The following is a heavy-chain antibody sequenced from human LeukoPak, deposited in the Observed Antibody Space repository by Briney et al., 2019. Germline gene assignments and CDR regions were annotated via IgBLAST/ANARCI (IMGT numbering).Heavy chain of an antibody. Sequence: GGSLRLSCAASGFTFSSYWMHWVRRAPGKGLVWVSRINSDGSSTSYADSVKGRFTISRDNAKNTLYLQMNSLRAEDTAVYYCARGGGYSGYERFGHYYYYGMDVWGQGTTVTVSS. CDR3: ARGGGYSGYERFGHYYYYGMDV. D-gene: IGHD5-12*01. CDR2: INSDGSST. V-gene: IGHV3-74*01. J-gene: IGHJ6*02. CDR1: GFTFSSYW.